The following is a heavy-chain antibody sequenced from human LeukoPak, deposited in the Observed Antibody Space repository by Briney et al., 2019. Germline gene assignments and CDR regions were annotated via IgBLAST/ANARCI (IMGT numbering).Heavy chain of an antibody. V-gene: IGHV3-33*06. CDR2: IWHDGGYE. CDR3: AKDGVGATSLDC. Sequence: GGSLRLSCAASGLTFSRYGMHWVRQAPGKGLEWVAVIWHDGGYEYYADSVKGRFTISRDSSKNTLYLQMNSLRAEDTAVYYCAKDGVGATSLDCWGQGTLVTVSS. CDR1: GLTFSRYG. D-gene: IGHD1-26*01. J-gene: IGHJ4*02.